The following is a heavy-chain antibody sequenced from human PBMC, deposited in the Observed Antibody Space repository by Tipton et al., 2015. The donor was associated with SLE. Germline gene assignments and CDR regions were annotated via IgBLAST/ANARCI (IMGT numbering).Heavy chain of an antibody. CDR1: GESFSGYF. CDR2: IIHSGVT. Sequence: TLSLTCAVYGESFSGYFWSWIRQPPGKGLEWIGEIIHSGVTNYNPSLKSRVTLSLDTSKNQFSLKLVSVSAADTAVYYCARARCTGGSCYRPDAFDIWGQGTMVTDSS. D-gene: IGHD2-15*01. CDR3: ARARCTGGSCYRPDAFDI. V-gene: IGHV4-34*12. J-gene: IGHJ3*02.